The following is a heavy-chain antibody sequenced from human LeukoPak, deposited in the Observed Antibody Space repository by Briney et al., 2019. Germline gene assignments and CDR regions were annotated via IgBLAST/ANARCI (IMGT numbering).Heavy chain of an antibody. J-gene: IGHJ4*02. CDR2: IYYSVST. CDR3: ARPAMSNSYDSSGYFV. D-gene: IGHD3-22*01. Sequence: PSETPSLTCTVSGGSLSSSHYYWGWIRQPPGKGLEWIGSIYYSVSTYYNPSLKSRVTISVDTSKNQFSLQLTSVTAADTAVYYCARPAMSNSYDSSGYFVWGQGTLVTVSS. V-gene: IGHV4-39*01. CDR1: GGSLSSSHYY.